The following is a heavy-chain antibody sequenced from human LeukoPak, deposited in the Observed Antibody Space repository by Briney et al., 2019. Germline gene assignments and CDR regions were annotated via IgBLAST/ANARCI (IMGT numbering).Heavy chain of an antibody. J-gene: IGHJ4*02. Sequence: GGSLRLSCAAPGFTFSSYWMSWVRQAPGKGLEWVASIKQDGSEKYYVDSVKGRFTISRDNAKNSLYLQMNSLRAEDTALYYCASGRQLGYWGQGTLVTVSS. CDR3: ASGRQLGY. CDR2: IKQDGSEK. V-gene: IGHV3-7*01. CDR1: GFTFSSYW. D-gene: IGHD3-16*01.